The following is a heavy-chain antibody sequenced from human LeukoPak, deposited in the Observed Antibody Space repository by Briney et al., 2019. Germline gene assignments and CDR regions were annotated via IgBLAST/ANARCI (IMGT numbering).Heavy chain of an antibody. Sequence: SETLSLTCAVYGGSFSGYYWSWIRQPPEKGLEWIGEINHSGSTNYNPSLKSRVTISVDTSKNQFSLKLSSVTAADTAVYYCARDQGTMVRGVYYYYYMDVWGKGTTVTVSS. D-gene: IGHD3-10*01. J-gene: IGHJ6*03. CDR2: INHSGST. V-gene: IGHV4-34*01. CDR3: ARDQGTMVRGVYYYYYMDV. CDR1: GGSFSGYY.